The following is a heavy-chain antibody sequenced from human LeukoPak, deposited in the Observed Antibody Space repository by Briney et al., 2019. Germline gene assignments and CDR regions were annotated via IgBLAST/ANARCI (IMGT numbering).Heavy chain of an antibody. V-gene: IGHV3-48*02. J-gene: IGHJ1*01. Sequence: QPGGSLRLSCSASGFTVNSYNMNWVRQAPGKGLEWVSCISSSGTKYYADSVKGRFTTSRDNGKSSLFLEMNSLRDEDTAVYYCAPYGGLEHGGQGPRVPV. CDR1: GFTVNSYN. D-gene: IGHD3-10*01. CDR2: ISSSGTK. CDR3: APYGGLEH.